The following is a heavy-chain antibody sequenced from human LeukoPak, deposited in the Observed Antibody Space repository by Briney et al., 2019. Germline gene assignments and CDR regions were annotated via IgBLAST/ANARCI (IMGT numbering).Heavy chain of an antibody. CDR2: ISGSGGST. V-gene: IGHV3-23*01. CDR1: GFTFSSYA. CDR3: ASLPNYGDYYYYYYGMDV. Sequence: PGGSLRLSCAASGFTFSSYAMSWVRQAPGKGLEWVSAISGSGGSTYYADSVKGRFTISRDNSKNTLYLQMNSLRAEDTAVYYCASLPNYGDYYYYYYGMDVWGQGTTVTVSS. J-gene: IGHJ6*02. D-gene: IGHD4-17*01.